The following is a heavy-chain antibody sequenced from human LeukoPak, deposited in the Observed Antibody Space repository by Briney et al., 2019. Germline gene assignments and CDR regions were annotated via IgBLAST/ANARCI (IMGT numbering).Heavy chain of an antibody. Sequence: SQTLSLTCTVSGGSISSGSYYWSWIRQPAGKGLEWIGRIYTSGSTNYNPSLTSRVTISVDTSKNRFSLKLSSVTAADTAVYYCARDFGPYYFDYWGQGTLVTVSS. V-gene: IGHV4-61*02. CDR1: GGSISSGSYY. J-gene: IGHJ4*02. D-gene: IGHD3-3*01. CDR3: ARDFGPYYFDY. CDR2: IYTSGST.